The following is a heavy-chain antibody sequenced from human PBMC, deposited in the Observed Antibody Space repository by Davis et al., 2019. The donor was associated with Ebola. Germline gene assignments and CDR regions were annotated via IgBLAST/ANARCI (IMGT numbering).Heavy chain of an antibody. D-gene: IGHD3-3*01. J-gene: IGHJ3*02. CDR2: INPNSGGT. CDR1: GYTFTGYY. V-gene: IGHV1-2*06. Sequence: ASVKVSCKASGYTFTGYYMHWVRQAPGQGLEWMGRINPNSGGTNYAQKFQGRVTMTRDTSISTAYMELSRLRSDDTAVYYCARDLTRITIFGVVIAPDAFDIWGQGTMVTVSS. CDR3: ARDLTRITIFGVVIAPDAFDI.